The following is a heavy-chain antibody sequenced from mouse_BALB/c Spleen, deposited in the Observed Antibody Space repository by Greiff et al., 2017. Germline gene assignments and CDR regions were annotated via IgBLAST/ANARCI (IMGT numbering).Heavy chain of an antibody. CDR3: LRDLGYARLEY. Sequence: EVMLVESGGGLVQPGGSLKLSCAASGFTFSSYGMSWVRQTPDKRLELVATINSNGGSTYYPDSVKGRFTISRDNAKITLYLHMISLESEDTAMYSRLRDLGYARLEYWGQGTTLTVSS. CDR2: INSNGGST. CDR1: GFTFSSYG. D-gene: IGHD2-14*01. J-gene: IGHJ2*01. V-gene: IGHV5-6-3*01.